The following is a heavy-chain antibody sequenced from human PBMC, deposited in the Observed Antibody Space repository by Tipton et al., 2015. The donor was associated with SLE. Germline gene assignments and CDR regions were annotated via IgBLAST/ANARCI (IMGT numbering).Heavy chain of an antibody. Sequence: TLSLTCTVSGYSISSGFYWGWIRQPPGKGLEWIGNIYHSGSTFYNPSLKSRVTISVDTSKNQFSLKLSSVTAADTAVYYCARGLRLGAAGTENWFDPWGQGTLVTVSS. J-gene: IGHJ5*02. CDR2: IYHSGST. CDR3: ARGLRLGAAGTENWFDP. D-gene: IGHD6-13*01. V-gene: IGHV4-38-2*02. CDR1: GYSISSGFY.